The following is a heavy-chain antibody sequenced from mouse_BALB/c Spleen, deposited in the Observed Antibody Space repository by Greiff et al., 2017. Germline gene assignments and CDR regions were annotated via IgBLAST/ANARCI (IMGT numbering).Heavy chain of an antibody. CDR3: TAGGAY. Sequence: EVKLVESGGGLVQPGGSMKLSCVASGFTFSSYWMSWVRQSPEKGLEWVAEIRLKSDNYATHYAESVKGKFTISRDDSKSRLYLQMNSLRAEDTGIYYCTAGGAYWGQGTLVTVSA. J-gene: IGHJ3*01. V-gene: IGHV6-3*01. CDR2: IRLKSDNYAT. CDR1: GFTFSSYW.